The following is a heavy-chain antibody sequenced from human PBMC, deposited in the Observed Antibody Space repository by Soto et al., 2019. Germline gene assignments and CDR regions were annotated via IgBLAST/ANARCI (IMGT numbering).Heavy chain of an antibody. CDR1: GYSFTSYW. J-gene: IGHJ1*01. V-gene: IGHV5-51*01. CDR2: IYPGDSDT. Sequence: PGESLKISCKGSGYSFTSYWIGWVRQMPGKGLEWMGIIYPGDSDTRYSPSFQGQVTISADKSISTAYLQWSSLKASDTAMYYCARSGGYCSGGSCYPTHAEYFQHWGRGTLVTVSS. CDR3: ARSGGYCSGGSCYPTHAEYFQH. D-gene: IGHD2-15*01.